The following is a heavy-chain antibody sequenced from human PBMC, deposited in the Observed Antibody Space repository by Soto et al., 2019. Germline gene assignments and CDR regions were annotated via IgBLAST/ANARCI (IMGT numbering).Heavy chain of an antibody. CDR2: IYYSGTI. CDR3: ARLSAAAFDH. D-gene: IGHD6-13*01. CDR1: GDSISSIDYY. V-gene: IGHV4-39*01. J-gene: IGHJ4*01. Sequence: SETLSLTCTVSGDSISSIDYYWGWILQPPGEGLEWIGSIYYSGTIYHNPSLKSRVTISVDRSKNQFSLKLRSVTAADTAVYYCARLSAAAFDHWGQGTLVTVSS.